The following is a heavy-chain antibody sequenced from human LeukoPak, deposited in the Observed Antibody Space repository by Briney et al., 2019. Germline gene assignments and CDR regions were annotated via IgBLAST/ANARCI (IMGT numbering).Heavy chain of an antibody. Sequence: SGPTLVKLTQTLTLTCIFSGFSLSSRGVRVDWIRQPPGKAQEWLALIYWDDNKLYTTYLKSRLTITKDTSKNQVVLTMTNMDPVATATYYFAHEKRYSFDLFANWGQGTLVTVSS. CDR2: IYWDDNK. J-gene: IGHJ4*02. D-gene: IGHD5-18*01. V-gene: IGHV2-5*02. CDR3: AHEKRYSFDLFAN. CDR1: GFSLSSRGVR.